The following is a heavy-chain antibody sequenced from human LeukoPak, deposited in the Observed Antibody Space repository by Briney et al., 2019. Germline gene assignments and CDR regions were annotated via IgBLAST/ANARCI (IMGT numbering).Heavy chain of an antibody. V-gene: IGHV1-69-2*01. CDR2: VDPEDGET. Sequence: ASVKFSCKASGYTFTDYYMHWVQQAPGKGLEWMGLVDPEDGETIYAEKFQGRVTITADTSTDTAYMELSSLRSEDTAVYYCATQTSELELQAFDYWGQGTLVTVSS. CDR3: ATQTSELELQAFDY. J-gene: IGHJ4*02. CDR1: GYTFTDYY. D-gene: IGHD1-7*01.